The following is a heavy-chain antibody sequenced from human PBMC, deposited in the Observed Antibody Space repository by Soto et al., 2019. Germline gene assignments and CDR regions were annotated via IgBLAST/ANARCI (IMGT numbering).Heavy chain of an antibody. V-gene: IGHV3-30*18. J-gene: IGHJ6*02. Sequence: QVQLVESGGGVVQPGRSLRLSCAASGFTFSSYGMHWVRQAPGKGLEWVAVISYDGSNKYYADSVKGRFTISRDNSKNTLYLQMNSLRAEDTAVYYCAKDETDIVVVPAANSYYYCGMDVWGQGTTVTVSS. CDR1: GFTFSSYG. CDR3: AKDETDIVVVPAANSYYYCGMDV. CDR2: ISYDGSNK. D-gene: IGHD2-2*01.